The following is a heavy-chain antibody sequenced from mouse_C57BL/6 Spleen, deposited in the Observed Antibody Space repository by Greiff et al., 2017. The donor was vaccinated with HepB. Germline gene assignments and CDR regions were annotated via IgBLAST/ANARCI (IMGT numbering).Heavy chain of an antibody. J-gene: IGHJ1*03. CDR1: GYAFSSYW. Sequence: QVQLKQSGAELVKPGASVKISCKASGYAFSSYWMNWVKQRPGKGLEWIGQIYPGDGDTNYNGKFKGKATLTADKSSSTAYMQLSSLTSEDSAVYFGARPLAHYGSSYFDVWGTGTTVTVSS. D-gene: IGHD1-1*01. V-gene: IGHV1-80*01. CDR3: ARPLAHYGSSYFDV. CDR2: IYPGDGDT.